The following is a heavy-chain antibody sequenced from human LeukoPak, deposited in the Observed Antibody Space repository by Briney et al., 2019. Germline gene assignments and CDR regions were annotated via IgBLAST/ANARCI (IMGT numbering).Heavy chain of an antibody. CDR1: GYTFTGYY. CDR3: ARVPIYDSSGYYYDY. J-gene: IGHJ4*02. D-gene: IGHD3-22*01. Sequence: VSVKVSCKASGYTFTGYYMHWVRQAPGQGLEWMGWINPNSGGTNYAQKFQGRVTMTRDTSISTAYMELSRLRSDDTAVYYCARVPIYDSSGYYYDYWGQGTLVTVSS. CDR2: INPNSGGT. V-gene: IGHV1-2*02.